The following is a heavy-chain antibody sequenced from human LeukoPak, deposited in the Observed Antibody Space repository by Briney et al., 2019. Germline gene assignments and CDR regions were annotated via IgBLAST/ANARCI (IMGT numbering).Heavy chain of an antibody. CDR1: GFTFSNYW. Sequence: GGSLRLSCAASGFTFSNYWMHWVRQAPGKGLVWVSHINSDESNTNYADSVKGRFTIPRDNTKNTLYLQMNSLRAEDTAVYYCARVVAPRNPFDYWGQGTLVTVSS. J-gene: IGHJ4*02. CDR3: ARVVAPRNPFDY. CDR2: INSDESNT. D-gene: IGHD2-15*01. V-gene: IGHV3-74*01.